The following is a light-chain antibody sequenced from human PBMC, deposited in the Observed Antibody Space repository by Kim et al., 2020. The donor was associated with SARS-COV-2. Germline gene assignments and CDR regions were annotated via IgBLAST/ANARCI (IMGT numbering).Light chain of an antibody. CDR1: QGIDSW. CDR3: QQSINYAWA. Sequence: DIQMTQSPSSVSASVGDRVTITCRASQGIDSWLVWYQQKPGRAPKLLIYGASSLQSGVPSRFSGSGFGTDFTLTISNLQPEDFATYYCQQSINYAWAFGQGTKVDIK. CDR2: GAS. V-gene: IGKV1-12*01. J-gene: IGKJ1*01.